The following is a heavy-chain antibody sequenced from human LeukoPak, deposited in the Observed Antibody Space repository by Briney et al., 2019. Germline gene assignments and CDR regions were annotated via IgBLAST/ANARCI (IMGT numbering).Heavy chain of an antibody. CDR3: ARSDGYGLVGI. V-gene: IGHV4-39*07. CDR2: IYSSGST. Sequence: SETLSLTCTVSGGSISSSSYNWGWIRQPPGKGLEWIGSIYSSGSTYYNPSLKSRVIIIIDTPKNHFSLTLSSVTAADTAVYYCARSDGYGLVGIWGQGTMATVSS. D-gene: IGHD3-10*01. CDR1: GGSISSSSYN. J-gene: IGHJ3*02.